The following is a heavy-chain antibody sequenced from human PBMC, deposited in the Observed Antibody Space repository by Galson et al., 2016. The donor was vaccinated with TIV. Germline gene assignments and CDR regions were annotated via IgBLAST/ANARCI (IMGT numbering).Heavy chain of an antibody. CDR3: ATLPYSSPSDWFGP. CDR1: GFTFSDYA. D-gene: IGHD6-6*01. J-gene: IGHJ5*02. Sequence: LRLSCAASGFTFSDYAMNWVRQAPGKGLEWVSVIVGGGYSTHYADSVEGRFTISRDNSNNMVYLQTNSLRAEDTAIYYCATLPYSSPSDWFGPWGQGTLVTVSS. CDR2: IVGGGYST. V-gene: IGHV3-23*01.